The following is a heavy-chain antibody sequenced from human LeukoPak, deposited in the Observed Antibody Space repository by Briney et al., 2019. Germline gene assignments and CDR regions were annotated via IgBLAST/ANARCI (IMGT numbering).Heavy chain of an antibody. J-gene: IGHJ4*02. CDR1: GFTFSTYA. D-gene: IGHD5-18*01. CDR2: LSASGSNT. Sequence: PGGPLRLSCAASGFTFSTYAMTWLRHAPGEGLEWVSALSASGSNTYYADCVKGRFTISRDNCKKMLYLQMNSLRAQDTAVYYCAQISVDTSRGRWSDFDSWGQGILVTVSS. V-gene: IGHV3-23*01. CDR3: AQISVDTSRGRWSDFDS.